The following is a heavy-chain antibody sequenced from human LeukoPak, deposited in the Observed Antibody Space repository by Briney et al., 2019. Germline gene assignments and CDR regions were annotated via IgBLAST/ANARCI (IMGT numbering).Heavy chain of an antibody. CDR1: GFTFSDYY. Sequence: GGSLRLSCAASGFTFSDYYMSWIRQAPGKGLEWVSYISSSGSTIYYADSVKGRFTISRDNAKNQVVLTMTNMDPVDTATYYCARIHGSSWFIMDYWGQGTLVTVSS. V-gene: IGHV3-11*01. CDR2: ISSSGSTI. D-gene: IGHD6-13*01. J-gene: IGHJ4*02. CDR3: ARIHGSSWFIMDY.